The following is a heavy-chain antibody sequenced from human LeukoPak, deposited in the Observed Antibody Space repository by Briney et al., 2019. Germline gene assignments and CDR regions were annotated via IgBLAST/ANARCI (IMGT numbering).Heavy chain of an antibody. Sequence: ASVNVSCKVSGYTLTELSMHWVRQAPGKGLEWMGGFDPEDGETIYAQKFRGRVTMTEDTSTDTAYMELSSLRSEDTAVYYCATGRFWSAPRGPFDYWGQGTLVTVSS. CDR1: GYTLTELS. D-gene: IGHD3-3*01. CDR2: FDPEDGET. CDR3: ATGRFWSAPRGPFDY. J-gene: IGHJ4*02. V-gene: IGHV1-24*01.